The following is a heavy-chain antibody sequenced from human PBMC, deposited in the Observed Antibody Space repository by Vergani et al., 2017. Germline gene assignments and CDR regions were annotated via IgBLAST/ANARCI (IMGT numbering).Heavy chain of an antibody. D-gene: IGHD3-10*01. CDR2: ISGSGVSA. V-gene: IGHV3-23*01. CDR1: EFTFSNYA. J-gene: IGHJ4*02. CDR3: AKQYFVSGNYLFDY. Sequence: EVQLLESGGGLVQPGGSLRLTCPASEFTFSNYAMNWVRQAPGKGVEWVSGISGSGVSADYTDSVKGRFTISRDNSKNMLCLQMNNLRTEDTAIYYCAKQYFVSGNYLFDYWGQGTLVTVSS.